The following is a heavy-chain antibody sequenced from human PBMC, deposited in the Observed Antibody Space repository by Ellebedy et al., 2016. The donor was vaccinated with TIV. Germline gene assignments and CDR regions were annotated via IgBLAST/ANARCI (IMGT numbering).Heavy chain of an antibody. CDR2: IIPIFGTA. D-gene: IGHD6-19*01. CDR3: ASPLAGRDYYYYYGMDV. Sequence: SVKVSXKASRGTFSSYAISWVRQAPGQGLEWMGGIIPIFGTANYAQKFQGRVTITADKSTSTAYMELSSLRSEDTAVYYCASPLAGRDYYYYYGMDVWGQGTTVTVSS. V-gene: IGHV1-69*06. CDR1: RGTFSSYA. J-gene: IGHJ6*02.